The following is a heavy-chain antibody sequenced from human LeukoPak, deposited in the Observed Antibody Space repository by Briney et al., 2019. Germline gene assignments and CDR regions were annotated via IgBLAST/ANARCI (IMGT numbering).Heavy chain of an antibody. V-gene: IGHV3-53*01. Sequence: EGSLRLSCAVSGFTANTHHMAWVRQAPGKHLEWVSVRQPGNVSYYADSVTGRFTTSTDTSKNTVYLQMTDLRVEDTALYYCARERDYDTYFDYWGQGTLVIVSS. CDR1: GFTANTHH. D-gene: IGHD3-22*01. J-gene: IGHJ4*01. CDR2: RQPGNVS. CDR3: ARERDYDTYFDY.